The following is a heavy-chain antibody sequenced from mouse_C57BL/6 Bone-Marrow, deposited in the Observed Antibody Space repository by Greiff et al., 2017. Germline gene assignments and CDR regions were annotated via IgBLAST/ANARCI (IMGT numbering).Heavy chain of an antibody. CDR1: GYTFTSYG. V-gene: IGHV1-81*01. Sequence: VQGVESGAELARPGASVKLSCKASGYTFTSYGISWVKQRTGQGLEWIGEIYPRSGNTYYNEKFKGKATLTADKSSSTAYMELRSLTSEDAAVYFCATSWFAFWGQGTLVTVSA. J-gene: IGHJ3*01. CDR2: IYPRSGNT. CDR3: ATSWFAF.